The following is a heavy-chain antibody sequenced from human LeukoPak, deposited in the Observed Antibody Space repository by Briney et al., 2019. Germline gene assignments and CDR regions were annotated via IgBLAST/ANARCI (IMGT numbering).Heavy chain of an antibody. CDR1: GGTFSSYA. Sequence: SVKVSCKASGGTFSSYAISWVRQAPGQGLEWMGGIIPIFGTANYAQKFQGRVTITTDESTSTAYMELSSLRSEDTAVYYCARDGDSKLAILAWGQGTLVTVSS. V-gene: IGHV1-69*05. CDR2: IIPIFGTA. CDR3: ARDGDSKLAILA. D-gene: IGHD3-22*01. J-gene: IGHJ5*02.